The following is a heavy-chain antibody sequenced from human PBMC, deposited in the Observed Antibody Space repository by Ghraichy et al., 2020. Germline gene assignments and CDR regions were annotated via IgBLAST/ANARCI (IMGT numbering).Heavy chain of an antibody. J-gene: IGHJ6*02. CDR1: GYTFTGYY. CDR2: INPNSGGT. D-gene: IGHD6-6*01. Sequence: ASVKVSCKASGYTFTGYYMHWVRQAPGQGLEWMGWINPNSGGTNYAQKFQGRVTMTRDTSISTAYMELSRLRSDDTAVYYCASGIAARDYYYYGMDVWGQGTTVTVSS. V-gene: IGHV1-2*02. CDR3: ASGIAARDYYYYGMDV.